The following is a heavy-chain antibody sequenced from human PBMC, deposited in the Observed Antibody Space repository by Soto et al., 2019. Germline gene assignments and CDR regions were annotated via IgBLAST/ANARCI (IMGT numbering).Heavy chain of an antibody. Sequence: ASVKVSCKASGFTFTSYGISWVRQAPGQGLEWMGWISGYNGNTNYAQKVQGRVTMTTDTSTSTAYMELRSLRSDDTAVYYCARDHDHLGYCTSTSCYYYGMDVWGQGTTGTVSS. V-gene: IGHV1-18*01. D-gene: IGHD2-2*01. CDR1: GFTFTSYG. CDR3: ARDHDHLGYCTSTSCYYYGMDV. CDR2: ISGYNGNT. J-gene: IGHJ6*02.